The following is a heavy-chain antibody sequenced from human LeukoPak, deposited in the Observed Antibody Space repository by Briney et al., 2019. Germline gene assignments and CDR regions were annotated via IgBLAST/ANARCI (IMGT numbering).Heavy chain of an antibody. V-gene: IGHV3-66*01. Sequence: GSLRLSCAASGFTVSSNYMSWVRQAPGKGLEWVSVIYSGGSTYYADSVKGRFTISRDNSKNTLYLQRNSLRAEDTAVYYCARTRGNTLLDYWGQGTLVTVSS. J-gene: IGHJ4*02. CDR2: IYSGGST. D-gene: IGHD2-2*02. CDR1: GFTVSSNY. CDR3: ARTRGNTLLDY.